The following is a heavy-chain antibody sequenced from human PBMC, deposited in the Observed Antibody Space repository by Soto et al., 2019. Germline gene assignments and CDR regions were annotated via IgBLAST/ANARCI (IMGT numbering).Heavy chain of an antibody. CDR1: GFRFSNYA. CDR3: GKGPATSRPYYFDY. CDR2: IIGAGDDT. V-gene: IGHV3-23*01. J-gene: IGHJ4*02. Sequence: PGGSLRLSCAASGFRFSNYAMGWVRQAPGKGLECVSAIIGAGDDTFHADSVKGRLTISRDNSRNMVFLQMNSLRADDTALYYCGKGPATSRPYYFDYWGQGTRVTVSS.